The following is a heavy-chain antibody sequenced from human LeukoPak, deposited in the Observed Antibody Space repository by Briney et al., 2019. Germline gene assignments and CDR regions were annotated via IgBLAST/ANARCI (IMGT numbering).Heavy chain of an antibody. V-gene: IGHV3-33*01. Sequence: QPGGSLRLSCAASGFTFSSYGMHWVRQAPGKGLEWVAVIWYDGSNKYYADSVKGRFTISRDNSKNTLYLQMNSLRAEDTAVYYCAREGGSYPFDYWGQGTLVTVSS. CDR2: IWYDGSNK. J-gene: IGHJ4*02. D-gene: IGHD1-26*01. CDR1: GFTFSSYG. CDR3: AREGGSYPFDY.